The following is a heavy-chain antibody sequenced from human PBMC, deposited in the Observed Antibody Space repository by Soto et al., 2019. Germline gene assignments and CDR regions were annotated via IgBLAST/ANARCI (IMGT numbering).Heavy chain of an antibody. D-gene: IGHD3-10*01. J-gene: IGHJ6*02. Sequence: QVQLVESGGGVVQPGRSLRLSCAASGFTFSSYGMHWVRQAPGKGLEWVAVIWYDGSNKYYADSVKGRFTISRDNSKNTLYLQMNRLGAEDTAVYYWARVSVERFGELLYGDYYYGMDVWGQGTTVTVSS. CDR3: ARVSVERFGELLYGDYYYGMDV. V-gene: IGHV3-33*01. CDR1: GFTFSSYG. CDR2: IWYDGSNK.